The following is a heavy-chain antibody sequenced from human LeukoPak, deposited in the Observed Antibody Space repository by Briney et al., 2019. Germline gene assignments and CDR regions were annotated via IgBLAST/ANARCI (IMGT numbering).Heavy chain of an antibody. CDR2: IYYSGST. Sequence: NPSETLSLTCTVSGGSISSYYWSWIRQPPGKGLEWIGYIYYSGSTNYNLSLKSRVTISVDTSKNQFSLKLSSVTAADTAVYYCAGVYDILTGYYKEDAFDIWGQGTMVTVSS. D-gene: IGHD3-9*01. CDR1: GGSISSYY. V-gene: IGHV4-59*01. CDR3: AGVYDILTGYYKEDAFDI. J-gene: IGHJ3*02.